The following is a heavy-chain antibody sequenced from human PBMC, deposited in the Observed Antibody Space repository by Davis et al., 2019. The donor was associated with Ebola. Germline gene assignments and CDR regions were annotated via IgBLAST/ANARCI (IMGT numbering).Heavy chain of an antibody. CDR2: IRWESDII. D-gene: IGHD1-26*01. J-gene: IGHJ4*02. CDR3: ARDPGQVTAASGY. CDR1: GFTFDYYA. Sequence: GESPKIPCAASGFTFDYYAMHWVRQVPGKGLEWVSGIRWESDIIGYPDSVKGRFTISRDNSKNSLYLQMNSLRTEDTALYYCARDPGQVTAASGYWSQGTLVTVSS. V-gene: IGHV3-9*01.